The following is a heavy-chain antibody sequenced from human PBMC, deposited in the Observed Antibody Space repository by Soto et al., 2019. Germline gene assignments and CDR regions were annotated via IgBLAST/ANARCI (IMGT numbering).Heavy chain of an antibody. J-gene: IGHJ5*02. D-gene: IGHD2-15*01. CDR3: ARGSVVVVAATPGWFDP. Sequence: LRLSCAASGFTFSSYAMHWVRQAPGKGLEWVAVISYDGSNKYYADSVKGRFTISRDNSKNTLYLQMNSLRAEDTAVYYCARGSVVVVAATPGWFDPWRQGTLVTVSS. V-gene: IGHV3-30-3*01. CDR1: GFTFSSYA. CDR2: ISYDGSNK.